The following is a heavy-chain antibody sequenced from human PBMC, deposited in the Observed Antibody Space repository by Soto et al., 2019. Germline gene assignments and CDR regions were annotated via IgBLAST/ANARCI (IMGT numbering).Heavy chain of an antibody. Sequence: QVQLQESGPGLVKPSQTLSLTCTVSGGSISSGGYYWSWIRQHPGKGLEGIGYNYYSGSTYYNPSLKSRVTISVDTSKNQFSLKLSSVTAADTAVYYCASAWFGETYNWFDPWGQGTLVTVSS. CDR3: ASAWFGETYNWFDP. CDR2: NYYSGST. V-gene: IGHV4-31*03. D-gene: IGHD3-10*01. CDR1: GGSISSGGYY. J-gene: IGHJ5*02.